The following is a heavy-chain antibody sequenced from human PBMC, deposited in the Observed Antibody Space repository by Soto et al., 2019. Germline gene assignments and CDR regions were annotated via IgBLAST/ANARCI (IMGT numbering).Heavy chain of an antibody. CDR2: IYYSGST. J-gene: IGHJ6*02. CDR1: GGSISSYY. Sequence: SETLSLTCTVSGGSISSYYWSWIRQPPGKGLEWIGYIYYSGSTNYNPSLKSRVTISVDTSKNQFSLKLSSVTAADTAVYYCGRSPRYTNAPWGYYYGMDVWGQGTTVTVSS. CDR3: GRSPRYTNAPWGYYYGMDV. V-gene: IGHV4-59*01. D-gene: IGHD5-18*01.